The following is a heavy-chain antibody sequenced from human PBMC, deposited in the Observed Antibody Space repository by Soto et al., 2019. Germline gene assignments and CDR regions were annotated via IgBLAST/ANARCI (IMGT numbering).Heavy chain of an antibody. D-gene: IGHD3-10*01. CDR3: ATMSRRTLLWSY. Sequence: ASVKVSCKVSGYTLTELSMHWVRQAPGKGLEWMGGFDPEDGETIYAQKFQGRVTMTEDTSTDTAYMELSSLRSEDTAVYYCATMSRRTLLWSYWGQGTLVTVSS. CDR1: GYTLTELS. J-gene: IGHJ4*02. V-gene: IGHV1-24*01. CDR2: FDPEDGET.